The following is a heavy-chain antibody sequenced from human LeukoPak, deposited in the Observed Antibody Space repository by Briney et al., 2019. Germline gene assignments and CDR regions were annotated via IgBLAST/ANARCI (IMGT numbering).Heavy chain of an antibody. CDR1: GFTFSSYG. CDR2: IRYDGSNK. D-gene: IGHD6-19*01. J-gene: IGHJ4*02. Sequence: PGGSLRLSCAASGFTFSSYGVHWVRQAPGKGLEWVAFIRYDGSNKYYADSVKGRFTISRDNSKNTLFLQMNSLRPEDTAVYYCAKWVQGSGWYGFYYYFDYWGQGTLVTVSS. V-gene: IGHV3-30*02. CDR3: AKWVQGSGWYGFYYYFDY.